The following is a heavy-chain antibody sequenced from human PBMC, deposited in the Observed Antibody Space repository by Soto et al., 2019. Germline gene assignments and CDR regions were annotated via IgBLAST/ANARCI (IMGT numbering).Heavy chain of an antibody. J-gene: IGHJ4*02. D-gene: IGHD3-22*01. V-gene: IGHV3-33*01. CDR3: ASHYYDSSGYLDY. Sequence: PGGSLRLSCAASGFTFSSYGMHWVRQAPGKGLEWVAVIWYDGSNKYYADSVKGRFTISRDNSKNTLYLQMNSLRAEDTAVYYCASHYYDSSGYLDYWGQGTLVTVSS. CDR1: GFTFSSYG. CDR2: IWYDGSNK.